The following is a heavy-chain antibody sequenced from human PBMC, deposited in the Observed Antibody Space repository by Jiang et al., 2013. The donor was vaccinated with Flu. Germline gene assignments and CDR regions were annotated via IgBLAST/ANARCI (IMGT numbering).Heavy chain of an antibody. CDR3: VAGNSARHFDY. V-gene: IGHV4-34*01. CDR1: GGSFSGYY. CDR2: INHSGST. Sequence: LKPSETLSLTCAVYGGSFSGYYWSWIRQPPGKGLEWIGEINHSGSTNYNPSLKSRVTISVDSSKNQFSLKLSSVTAADTAVYYCVAGNSARHFDYWGQGTLVPVSS. D-gene: IGHD6-13*01. J-gene: IGHJ4*02.